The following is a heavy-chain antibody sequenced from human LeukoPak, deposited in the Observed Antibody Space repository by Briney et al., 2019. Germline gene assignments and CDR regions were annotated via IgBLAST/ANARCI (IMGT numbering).Heavy chain of an antibody. CDR1: GYTFTGYY. D-gene: IGHD2-15*01. CDR3: ARGGSGTWFCHDY. Sequence: ASVKVSCKASGYTFTGYYIHWVRQAPGQGLEWMGIINPSGGTTSYTQKFQGRVTMTRDTSTSTVCMELTSLRSEDTAVYYCARGGSGTWFCHDYWDQGTLVTVSS. V-gene: IGHV1-46*01. J-gene: IGHJ4*02. CDR2: INPSGGTT.